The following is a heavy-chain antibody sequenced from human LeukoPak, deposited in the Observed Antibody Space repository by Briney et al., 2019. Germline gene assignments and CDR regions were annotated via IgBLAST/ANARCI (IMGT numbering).Heavy chain of an antibody. D-gene: IGHD6-19*01. J-gene: IGHJ4*02. V-gene: IGHV4-39*07. CDR2: IYYSGST. Sequence: SETLSLTCTVSGGSISSSNYYWGWIRQPPGKGLEWIGSIYYSGSTYYNPSLKSRVTISVDTSKNQFSLKLSSVTAADTAVYYCAREGSGWYYFDYWGQGTLVTVSS. CDR1: GGSISSSNYY. CDR3: AREGSGWYYFDY.